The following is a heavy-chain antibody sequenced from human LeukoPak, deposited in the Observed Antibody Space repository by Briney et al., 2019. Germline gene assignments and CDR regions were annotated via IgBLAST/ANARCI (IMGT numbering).Heavy chain of an antibody. CDR1: AFTFSSYA. CDR2: ISKDGSNE. V-gene: IGHV3-30*15. D-gene: IGHD3-10*01. CDR3: AREAYYGSGRSRQPSPV. J-gene: IGHJ4*02. Sequence: GTSLRLSCAAAAFTFSSYAMDWVRPAPGKGLEWVALISKDGSNEDHADSVKGRFTISRDNSRTTLYLQMSSLRPEDTTVYYCAREAYYGSGRSRQPSPVWGQGTLVTVSS.